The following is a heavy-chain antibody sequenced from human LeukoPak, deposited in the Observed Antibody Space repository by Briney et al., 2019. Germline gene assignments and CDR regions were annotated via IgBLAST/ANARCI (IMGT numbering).Heavy chain of an antibody. CDR3: ARYYGGNSASDY. J-gene: IGHJ4*02. V-gene: IGHV1-8*01. CDR1: GYTFTSYD. CDR2: MNPNSGNT. D-gene: IGHD4-23*01. Sequence: ASVKVSCKASGYTFTSYDINWVRQATGQGLEWMGWMNPNSGNTGYAQKFQGRVTMTRNTSISTAYMELRSLRSDDTAVYYCARYYGGNSASDYWGQGTLVTVSS.